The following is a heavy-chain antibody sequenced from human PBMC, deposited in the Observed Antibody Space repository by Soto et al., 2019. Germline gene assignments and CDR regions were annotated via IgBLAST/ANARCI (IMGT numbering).Heavy chain of an antibody. CDR1: GGSFSGYY. CDR3: ARILYYYGSGSYYNFDY. CDR2: INHSGST. D-gene: IGHD3-10*01. Sequence: SETLSLTCAVYGGSFSGYYWSWIRQPPGKGLEWIGEINHSGSTNYNPSLKSRVTISVDTSKNQFSLKLSSVTAADTAVYYCARILYYYGSGSYYNFDYWGQGTLVTVSS. J-gene: IGHJ4*02. V-gene: IGHV4-34*01.